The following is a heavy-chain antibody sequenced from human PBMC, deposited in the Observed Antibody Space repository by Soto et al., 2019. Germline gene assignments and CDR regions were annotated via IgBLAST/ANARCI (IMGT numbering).Heavy chain of an antibody. V-gene: IGHV4-59*01. CDR2: IFHSGST. CDR3: ARGDYDFWSGSSPSNDGMDV. CDR1: GGSISSNY. D-gene: IGHD3-3*01. J-gene: IGHJ6*02. Sequence: QVQLQESGPGLVKPSETLSLTCTVSGGSISSNYWSWIRQLPGKGLEWIGDIFHSGSTTYNPSPESRVTMSVDTSKNQFSLNLSSVTAADTAVYYCARGDYDFWSGSSPSNDGMDVWGQGTTVTVSS.